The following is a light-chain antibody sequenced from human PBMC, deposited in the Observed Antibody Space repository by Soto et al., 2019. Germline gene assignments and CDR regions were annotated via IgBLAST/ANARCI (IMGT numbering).Light chain of an antibody. J-gene: IGLJ1*01. CDR1: SSDVGGYNF. Sequence: QSALTQPASVSGSPGQSITISCTGTSSDVGGYNFVSWYQQHPGKAPKLIIYEVTNRPSGVSHRFSGSKSGNTASLTISGLQSEDEADYYCNSYTTSSALVFGTGTKLTVL. CDR2: EVT. V-gene: IGLV2-14*03. CDR3: NSYTTSSALV.